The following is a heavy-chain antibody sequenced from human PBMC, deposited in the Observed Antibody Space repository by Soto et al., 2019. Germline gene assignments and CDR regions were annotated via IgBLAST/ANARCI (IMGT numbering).Heavy chain of an antibody. D-gene: IGHD3-3*01. CDR3: AKDRRYDFWSGTPAFDY. Sequence: GGSLRLSCAASGLTFDDYAMHWVRQAPVKGLEWVSGISWNSGSIGYADSVKGRFTISRDNAKNSLYLQMNSLRAEDTALYYCAKDRRYDFWSGTPAFDYWGQGT. V-gene: IGHV3-9*01. CDR1: GLTFDDYA. CDR2: ISWNSGSI. J-gene: IGHJ4*02.